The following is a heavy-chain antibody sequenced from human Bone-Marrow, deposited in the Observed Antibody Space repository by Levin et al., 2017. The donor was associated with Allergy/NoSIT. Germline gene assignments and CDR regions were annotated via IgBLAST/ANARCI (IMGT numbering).Heavy chain of an antibody. D-gene: IGHD3-16*01. CDR3: ARDLALNYYYYMDG. V-gene: IGHV1-2*06. CDR2: INPNSGGT. J-gene: IGHJ6*03. CDR1: GYTFTGYY. Sequence: AASVKVSCKASGYTFTGYYMHWVRQAPGQGLEWMGRINPNSGGTNYAQKFQGRVTMTRDTSISTAYMELSRLRSDDTAVYYCARDLALNYYYYMDGWGKGTTVTVSS.